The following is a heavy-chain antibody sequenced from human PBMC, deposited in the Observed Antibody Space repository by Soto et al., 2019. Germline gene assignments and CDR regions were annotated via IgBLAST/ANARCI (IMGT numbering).Heavy chain of an antibody. V-gene: IGHV4-4*02. D-gene: IGHD6-6*01. CDR1: GGSFSSSNW. CDR2: IYHSGST. CDR3: ARVQLVRGVYYYGMDV. Sequence: SETLSLTCAVSGGSFSSSNWWSWVRQPPGKGLEWIGEIYHSGSTNYNPSLKSRVTISVDKSKNQFSLKLSSVTAADTAVYYCARVQLVRGVYYYGMDVWGQGTTVTVSS. J-gene: IGHJ6*02.